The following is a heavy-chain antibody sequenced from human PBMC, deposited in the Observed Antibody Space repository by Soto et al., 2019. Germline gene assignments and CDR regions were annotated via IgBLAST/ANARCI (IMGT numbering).Heavy chain of an antibody. Sequence: ASVKVSCKASGYTFTSYGISWVRQAPGQGLEWMGWISAYNGNTNCAQKLQGRVTMTTDTSTSTAYMELRSLRSDDTAVYYCASGAAAVGYYGMDVWGQGTTVTVSS. V-gene: IGHV1-18*01. CDR3: ASGAAAVGYYGMDV. CDR2: ISAYNGNT. D-gene: IGHD6-13*01. CDR1: GYTFTSYG. J-gene: IGHJ6*02.